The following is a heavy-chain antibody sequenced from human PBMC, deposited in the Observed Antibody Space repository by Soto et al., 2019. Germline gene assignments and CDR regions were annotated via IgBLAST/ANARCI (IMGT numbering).Heavy chain of an antibody. D-gene: IGHD6-19*01. CDR1: GGSFSPYF. Sequence: QVQLQQWGAGLLKPSETLSLTCAVYGGSFSPYFWSWIRQPPGKGLEWIGEINHSVSTNYNPSLTRRATLSVDTSKNQVSLKLTAVTAADTAVYYCARLASGWQYYYFDFWGRGTPVTVSS. J-gene: IGHJ2*01. V-gene: IGHV4-34*01. CDR2: INHSVST. CDR3: ARLASGWQYYYFDF.